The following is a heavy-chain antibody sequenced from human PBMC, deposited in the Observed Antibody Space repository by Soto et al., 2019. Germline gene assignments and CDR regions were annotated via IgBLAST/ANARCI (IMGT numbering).Heavy chain of an antibody. V-gene: IGHV3-66*01. CDR1: GFTVSSNY. D-gene: IGHD1-26*01. Sequence: GGSLRLSCAASGFTVSSNYMSWVRQAPGKGLEWVSVIYSGGSTYYADSVKGRFTISRDNSKNTLYLQMNSLRAEDTAVYYCARDQGVVGATDKYFQHWGQGTLVTVSS. CDR3: ARDQGVVGATDKYFQH. CDR2: IYSGGST. J-gene: IGHJ1*01.